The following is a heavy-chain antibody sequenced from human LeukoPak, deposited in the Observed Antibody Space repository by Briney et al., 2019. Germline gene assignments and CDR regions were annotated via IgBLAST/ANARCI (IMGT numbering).Heavy chain of an antibody. V-gene: IGHV3-23*01. Sequence: GGSLRLSCAASGFTFSSYAMSWVRQAPGKGLEWVSAMKGGGNYIYSADSVKGRFTISRDNSKNTLYVQMNSLRAEDTAVDYCVFGFGYKGSWGQGTLVTVSS. D-gene: IGHD3-10*01. CDR3: VFGFGYKGS. CDR1: GFTFSSYA. J-gene: IGHJ5*02. CDR2: MKGGGNYI.